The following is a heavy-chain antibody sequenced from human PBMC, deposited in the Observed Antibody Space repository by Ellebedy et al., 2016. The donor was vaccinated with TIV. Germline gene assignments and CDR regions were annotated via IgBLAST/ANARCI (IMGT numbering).Heavy chain of an antibody. V-gene: IGHV3-48*01. CDR1: GFSFSTYT. Sequence: PGGSLRLSCAASGFSFSTYTMNWVRQATGKGLERISSVKGDSSVIHYADSVKGRFTISRDNSKNTVYVQMNSLRAEDTAVYYCARDSVAGHFDYWGQGTLVTVSS. J-gene: IGHJ4*02. CDR2: VKGDSSVI. D-gene: IGHD6-19*01. CDR3: ARDSVAGHFDY.